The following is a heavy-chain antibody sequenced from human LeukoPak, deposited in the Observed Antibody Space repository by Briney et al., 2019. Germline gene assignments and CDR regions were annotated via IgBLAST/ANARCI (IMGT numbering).Heavy chain of an antibody. CDR1: GGSFSGYY. CDR3: ARGGRRRDFDY. D-gene: IGHD1-14*01. CDR2: INHSGST. J-gene: IGHJ4*02. V-gene: IGHV4-34*01. Sequence: SETLSLTCAVYGGSFSGYYWSWIRQPPGKGLEWIGEINHSGSTNHNPSLKSRVTISVDTSKNQFSLKLSSVTAADTAVYYCARGGRRRDFDYWGQGTLVTVSS.